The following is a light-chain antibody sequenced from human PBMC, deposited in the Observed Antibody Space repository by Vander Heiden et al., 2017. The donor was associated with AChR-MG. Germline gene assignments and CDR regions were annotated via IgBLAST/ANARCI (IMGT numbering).Light chain of an antibody. CDR2: SIS. CDR3: QQSYTTWT. CDR1: QPISRY. J-gene: IGKJ1*01. V-gene: IGKV1-39*01. Sequence: DIQMTQSPSSLSASVGDSVTITCRASQPISRYLHWFQQKPGKSPKLLISSISNLQSGVPSRFSGGGSGTVFTLTISSLQPEDFATYYCQQSYTTWTFGQGTRVELK.